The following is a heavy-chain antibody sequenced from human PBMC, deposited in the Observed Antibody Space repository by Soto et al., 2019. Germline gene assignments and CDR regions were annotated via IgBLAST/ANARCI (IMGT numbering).Heavy chain of an antibody. V-gene: IGHV3-11*05. CDR1: GFTFSDSY. D-gene: IGHD1-26*01. Sequence: QVQLVESGGGLVKPGGSLRLSCAASGFTFSDSYMNWIRQAPGKGLEWVSYMSTSSGDTNYADSVKGRFTISRDNAKNSLYLQMNSLTAEDTAVYYFAREVAYSSGSYDYWRQGTLVTFSS. J-gene: IGHJ4*02. CDR2: MSTSSGDT. CDR3: AREVAYSSGSYDY.